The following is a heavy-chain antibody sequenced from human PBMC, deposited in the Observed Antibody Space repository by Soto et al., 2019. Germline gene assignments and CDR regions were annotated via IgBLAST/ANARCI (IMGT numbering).Heavy chain of an antibody. D-gene: IGHD3-22*01. Sequence: PAGSLRLSCAASGFTFSTYAMSWVRQAPGKGLEWVSGISGSGGSTYYADSVKGRFTISRDNSKNTLYLQMNSLRAEDTAVYYCAKVPHTYYYDSSGYLFDFWGQGTLVTVSS. CDR3: AKVPHTYYYDSSGYLFDF. V-gene: IGHV3-23*01. CDR2: ISGSGGST. CDR1: GFTFSTYA. J-gene: IGHJ4*02.